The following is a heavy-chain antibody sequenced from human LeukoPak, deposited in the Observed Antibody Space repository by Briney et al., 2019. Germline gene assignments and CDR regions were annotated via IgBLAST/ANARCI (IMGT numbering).Heavy chain of an antibody. Sequence: SETLSLTCAVYGGSFSGYYWSWIRQPPGKGLEWIGEINHSGSTNYNPSLKSRVTISVDTSKNQFSLKLSSVTAADTAVYYCARGGGGHIVVVTAIGGMDVWGQGTTATVSS. CDR2: INHSGST. CDR3: ARGGGGHIVVVTAIGGMDV. D-gene: IGHD2-21*02. CDR1: GGSFSGYY. V-gene: IGHV4-34*01. J-gene: IGHJ6*02.